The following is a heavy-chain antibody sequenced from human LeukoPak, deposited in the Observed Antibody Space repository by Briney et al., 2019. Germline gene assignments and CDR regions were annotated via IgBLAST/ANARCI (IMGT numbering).Heavy chain of an antibody. CDR2: IHSDGSIT. CDR3: ARSVYGGTGPGDNWFDP. J-gene: IGHJ5*02. D-gene: IGHD4-23*01. V-gene: IGHV3-74*01. Sequence: GGSLRLSCAASGFTFSSYWMHWVRQAPGKGLVWVSRIHSDGSITSYADSVKGRFTVSRDNAKNTLYLQMNSLRADDTAVYYCARSVYGGTGPGDNWFDPWGQGTLVTVSS. CDR1: GFTFSSYW.